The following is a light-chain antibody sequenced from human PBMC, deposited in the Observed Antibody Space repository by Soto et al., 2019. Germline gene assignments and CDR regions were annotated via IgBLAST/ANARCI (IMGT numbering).Light chain of an antibody. Sequence: EIVMTQSPATLSVSPGERATLSCRASQSVSRNLAWYQQKPGQAPRLLIYGASTRATGIPARFSGSGYGTEFTLTISSLQSEDFAVYYCQQYNNWPPYTFGQGTKLEIK. CDR2: GAS. J-gene: IGKJ2*01. V-gene: IGKV3-15*01. CDR1: QSVSRN. CDR3: QQYNNWPPYT.